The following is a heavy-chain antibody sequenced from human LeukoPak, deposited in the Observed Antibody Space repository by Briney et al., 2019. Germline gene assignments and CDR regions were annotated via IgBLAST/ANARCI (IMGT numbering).Heavy chain of an antibody. D-gene: IGHD6-13*01. V-gene: IGHV4-59*01. CDR3: ARGGGYSSSWSY. Sequence: PSETLSLTCTVSGGSINNYYWNWIRQPPGKGLEWIGYIHYSGSTSYNPSLKSRVTISIDTSKSQFFLKLSSVTAADTAVYYCARGGGYSSSWSYWGQGTLVTVSS. J-gene: IGHJ4*02. CDR2: IHYSGST. CDR1: GGSINNYY.